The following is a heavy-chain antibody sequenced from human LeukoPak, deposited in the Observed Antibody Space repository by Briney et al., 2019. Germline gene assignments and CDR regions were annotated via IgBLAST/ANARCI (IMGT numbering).Heavy chain of an antibody. CDR2: ISAYNGNT. Sequence: GASVKVSCKASGYTFTSYGISWVRQAPGQGLEWMGWISAYNGNTNYAQKLQGRVTMTTDTSTSTAYMELRSLRSDDTAVYYCARAKIQLWSSNQRFDYWGQGTLVTVSS. V-gene: IGHV1-18*01. CDR3: ARAKIQLWSSNQRFDY. D-gene: IGHD5-18*01. CDR1: GYTFTSYG. J-gene: IGHJ4*02.